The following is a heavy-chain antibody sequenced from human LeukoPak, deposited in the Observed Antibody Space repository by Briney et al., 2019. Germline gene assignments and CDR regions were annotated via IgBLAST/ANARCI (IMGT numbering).Heavy chain of an antibody. J-gene: IGHJ5*02. CDR1: GDSVSSNSAA. CDR2: AYYRSKGYN. Sequence: SQTLSLTCAISGDSVSSNSAAWNWSRQSPSRGLGWLGRAYYRSKGYNDYAASVKSRITVKPDTSKNQFSLPLNSVAPEDTAVYYCARNVRLGLGELSFAPFKNWFDPWGQGTLVTVSS. V-gene: IGHV6-1*01. D-gene: IGHD3-16*02. CDR3: ARNVRLGLGELSFAPFKNWFDP.